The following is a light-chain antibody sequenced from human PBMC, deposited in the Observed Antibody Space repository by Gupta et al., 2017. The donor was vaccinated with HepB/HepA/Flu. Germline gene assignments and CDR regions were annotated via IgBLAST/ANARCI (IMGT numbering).Light chain of an antibody. CDR2: DVS. V-gene: IGLV2-14*03. J-gene: IGLJ2*01. CDR3: SSDTSSSSVV. Sequence: QSALTQPASVSGSPGQSLTISCTGTSSDVGGYNYVSWYQQHPGKAHNLMIYDVSKRPSGVSNRFSGSKSGNTASLTISGPPAEDEADYYCSSDTSSSSVVFGGGTKLTVL. CDR1: SSDVGGYNY.